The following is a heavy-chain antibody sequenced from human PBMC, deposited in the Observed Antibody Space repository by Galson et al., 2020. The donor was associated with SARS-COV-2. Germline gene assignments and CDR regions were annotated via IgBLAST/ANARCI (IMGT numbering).Heavy chain of an antibody. J-gene: IGHJ6*02. V-gene: IGHV3-74*01. CDR1: GFTFNNYW. Sequence: GGSLRLSCAASGFTFNNYWMDWVRQAPGKGLVWVSRINSDGSSRTYADSVEGRFTISRDNAKNTLYLQMNSLRAEDTAVYYCARDLPPSGDIVIVAAVTTNHYYGMDVWGQGTTVTVSS. D-gene: IGHD2-15*01. CDR2: INSDGSSR. CDR3: ARDLPPSGDIVIVAAVTTNHYYGMDV.